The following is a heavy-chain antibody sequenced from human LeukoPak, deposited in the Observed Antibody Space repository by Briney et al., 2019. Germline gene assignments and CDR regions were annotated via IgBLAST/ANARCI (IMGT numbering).Heavy chain of an antibody. D-gene: IGHD3-3*01. J-gene: IGHJ6*03. Sequence: GGSLRLSCAASGFTFSNAWMSWVRQAPGKGLEGVGRIKSKTDGGTADYAAPVKGRFTISRDDSKNTLYLQMNSLKTEDTAVYYCTTERPRFLEWLSHYYYMYVWGKGTTVTVSS. CDR3: TTERPRFLEWLSHYYYMYV. CDR2: IKSKTDGGTA. V-gene: IGHV3-15*01. CDR1: GFTFSNAW.